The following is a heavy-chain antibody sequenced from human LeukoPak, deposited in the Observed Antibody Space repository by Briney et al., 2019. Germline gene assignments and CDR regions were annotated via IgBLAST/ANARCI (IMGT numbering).Heavy chain of an antibody. CDR2: IKSKTDGGTT. Sequence: GGSLRLSCAASGFTFGNAWMSWVRQAPGKGLEWVGRIKSKTDGGTTDYAAPVKGRFTISRDDSKNTLYLQMNSLKTEDTAVYYCTTIYGDLLALDYWGQGTLVTVSS. J-gene: IGHJ4*02. CDR1: GFTFGNAW. CDR3: TTIYGDLLALDY. D-gene: IGHD4-17*01. V-gene: IGHV3-15*01.